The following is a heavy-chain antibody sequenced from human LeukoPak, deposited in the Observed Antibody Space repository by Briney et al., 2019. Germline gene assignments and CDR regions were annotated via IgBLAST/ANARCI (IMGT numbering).Heavy chain of an antibody. Sequence: SETLSLTCAVYGGSFSGYYWSWIRQPPGKGLEWIGEINHSGSTNYNPSLKSRVTISVDTSKNQFSLKLSSVTAAGTAVYYCARAMYYYDSSGYLGGHYFDYWGQGTLVTVSS. CDR2: INHSGST. D-gene: IGHD3-22*01. CDR1: GGSFSGYY. V-gene: IGHV4-34*01. CDR3: ARAMYYYDSSGYLGGHYFDY. J-gene: IGHJ4*02.